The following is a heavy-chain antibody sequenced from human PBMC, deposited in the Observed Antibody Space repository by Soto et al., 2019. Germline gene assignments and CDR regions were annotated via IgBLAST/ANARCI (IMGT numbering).Heavy chain of an antibody. CDR2: TYYRSKWHN. Sequence: PSQTLSLTFAISGDSVSSNSAAWNWIRQSPSRVLEWLGRTYYRSKWHNEYALSVKSRITINPDTSKNQFSLQLNSVTPEETAVYYCARESCSGSSCYRYGMDVWGHGTPVTVSS. V-gene: IGHV6-1*01. D-gene: IGHD2-15*01. CDR3: ARESCSGSSCYRYGMDV. CDR1: GDSVSSNSAA. J-gene: IGHJ6*02.